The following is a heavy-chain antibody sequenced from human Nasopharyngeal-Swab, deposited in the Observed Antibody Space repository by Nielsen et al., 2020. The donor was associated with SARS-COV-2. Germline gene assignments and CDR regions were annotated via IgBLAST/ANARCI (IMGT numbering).Heavy chain of an antibody. J-gene: IGHJ4*02. Sequence: ASVKVSCQASGYTFTGYYMHWVRQAPGQGLEWMGRINPNSGGTNYAQKFQGRVTMTRDTSISTAYMELSRLRSDDTAVYYCARGPYYYGSGEYFDYWGQGTLVTVSS. V-gene: IGHV1-2*06. CDR3: ARGPYYYGSGEYFDY. D-gene: IGHD3-10*01. CDR2: INPNSGGT. CDR1: GYTFTGYY.